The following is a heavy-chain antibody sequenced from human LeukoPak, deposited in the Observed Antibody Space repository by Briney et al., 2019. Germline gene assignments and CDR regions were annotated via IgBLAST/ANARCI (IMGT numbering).Heavy chain of an antibody. D-gene: IGHD1-14*01. CDR2: IYHSGST. J-gene: IGHJ5*02. CDR1: GYSISSGYY. Sequence: PSETLSLTCTVSGYSISSGYYWGWIRQPPGKGLEWIGSIYHSGSTYYNPSLKSRVTISVDTSKNQFSLKLSSVTAADTAVYYCARDLGIGWFDPWGQGTLVTVSS. V-gene: IGHV4-38-2*02. CDR3: ARDLGIGWFDP.